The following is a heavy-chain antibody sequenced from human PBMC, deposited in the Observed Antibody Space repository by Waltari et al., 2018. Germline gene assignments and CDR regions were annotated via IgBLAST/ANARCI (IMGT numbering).Heavy chain of an antibody. V-gene: IGHV3-30*18. CDR1: GLRFREYG. D-gene: IGHD3-10*01. CDR2: STNDVNK. J-gene: IGHJ4*02. Sequence: QVQLVESGGGVVQPGRSLTLSCVVSGLRFREYGFHWVRQAPGKWLEWVALSTNDVNKYSAESVKGRFSVSRDNSRNTIYLQMNSLKPEDTAIYYCAKDRALGFDSWGQGTLVTVSS. CDR3: AKDRALGFDS.